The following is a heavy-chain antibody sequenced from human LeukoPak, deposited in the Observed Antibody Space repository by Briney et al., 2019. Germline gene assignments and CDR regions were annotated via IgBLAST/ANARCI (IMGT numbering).Heavy chain of an antibody. CDR1: GFTFTSYG. Sequence: GSLRLSCAASGFTFTSYGMYWIRQPPGKGLEWIGYIYYSGSTNYNPSLKSRVTISVDTSKNQFSLKLSSVTAADTAVYYCAREGGSALDYWGQGTLVTVSS. CDR3: AREGGSALDY. J-gene: IGHJ4*02. CDR2: IYYSGST. V-gene: IGHV4-59*01. D-gene: IGHD1-26*01.